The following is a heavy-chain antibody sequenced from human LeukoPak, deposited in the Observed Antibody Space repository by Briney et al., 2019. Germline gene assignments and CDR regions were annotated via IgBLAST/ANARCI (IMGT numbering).Heavy chain of an antibody. CDR1: GFAYDDYG. J-gene: IGHJ3*02. D-gene: IGHD3-22*01. V-gene: IGHV3-20*04. Sequence: GGSLRLSCAASGFAYDDYGMSWVRQAPGKGLEWVSGINWNGGSTGYADSVKGRFTISRDNAKNSLYLQMNSLRAEDTALYYCARSDSSGYWDPDAFDIWGQGTMVTVSS. CDR3: ARSDSSGYWDPDAFDI. CDR2: INWNGGST.